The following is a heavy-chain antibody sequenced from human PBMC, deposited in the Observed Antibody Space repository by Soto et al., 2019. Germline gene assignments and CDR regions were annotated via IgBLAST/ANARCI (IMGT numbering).Heavy chain of an antibody. V-gene: IGHV3-21*01. CDR2: ISSSSSYI. CDR1: GFTFSSYS. D-gene: IGHD3-22*01. Sequence: GSLRLSCAASGFTFSSYSMNWVRQAPGKGLEWVSSISSSSSYIYYADSVKGRFTISRDNAKNSLYLQMNSLRAEDTAVYYCARGRVTYYYDSSGYYSYFDYWGQGTLVTVSS. J-gene: IGHJ4*02. CDR3: ARGRVTYYYDSSGYYSYFDY.